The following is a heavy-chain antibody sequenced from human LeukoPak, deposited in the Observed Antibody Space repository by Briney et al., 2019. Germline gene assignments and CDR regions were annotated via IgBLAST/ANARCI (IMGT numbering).Heavy chain of an antibody. V-gene: IGHV4-4*09. J-gene: IGHJ6*03. Sequence: PSETLTLTCTASGGSISSYYWRWIRQPPGQGLERIGYIYTSGSTNYNPSLKSRVTISVGTSKNQFSLKPSPVTPADTAVYYCAKLGYYDFWSGYYTGGYYYYYMDVWGKGTTVTVSS. CDR3: AKLGYYDFWSGYYTGGYYYYYMDV. D-gene: IGHD3-3*01. CDR1: GGSISSYY. CDR2: IYTSGST.